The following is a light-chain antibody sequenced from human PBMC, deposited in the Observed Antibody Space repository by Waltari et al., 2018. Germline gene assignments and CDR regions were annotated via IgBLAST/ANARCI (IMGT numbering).Light chain of an antibody. V-gene: IGLV2-23*01. CDR3: CSYVGGDSWV. CDR2: EDY. J-gene: IGLJ3*02. Sequence: QSVLTQPASVSGSPGQSITISCTGSSNDVGSYNLVSWYQQHPGKAPKLLIYEDYKRPSGVTTRFSGTKSGNTASLTVFGLQAEDEAESYCCSYVGGDSWVFCGGTKLTVL. CDR1: SNDVGSYNL.